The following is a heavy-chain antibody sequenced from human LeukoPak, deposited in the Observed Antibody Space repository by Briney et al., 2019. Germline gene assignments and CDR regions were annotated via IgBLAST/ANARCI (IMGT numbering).Heavy chain of an antibody. D-gene: IGHD2-15*01. CDR2: ISHSGST. J-gene: IGHJ4*02. V-gene: IGHV4-4*02. CDR1: GDSISSTNW. CDR3: ASTRAYCSGGRCSPNQLDY. Sequence: PSETLSLTCAVSGDSISSTNWWNWVRQPPGKGLEWIGEISHSGSTHYNPSLQSRVSMSIDQSNNQISLDLSSVTAADTAVYYCASTRAYCSGGRCSPNQLDYWGQGTLVTVSS.